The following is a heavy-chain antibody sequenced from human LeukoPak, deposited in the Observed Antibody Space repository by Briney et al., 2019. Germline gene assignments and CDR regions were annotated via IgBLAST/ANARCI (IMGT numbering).Heavy chain of an antibody. Sequence: GGSLRLSCAVSGFTFSNAWMTWVRQAPGKGLKWVATIAYDGTNIFYADSVRGRFTISRDNSKSALFLEMNSLRGEDTAVYYCAREPYDISGYGMDVWGQGTMVTVSS. CDR1: GFTFSNAW. CDR2: IAYDGTNI. V-gene: IGHV3-30-3*01. D-gene: IGHD3-22*01. J-gene: IGHJ6*02. CDR3: AREPYDISGYGMDV.